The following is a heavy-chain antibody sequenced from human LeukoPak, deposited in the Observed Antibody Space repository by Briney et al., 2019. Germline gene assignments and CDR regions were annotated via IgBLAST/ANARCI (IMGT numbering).Heavy chain of an antibody. CDR2: ISSSSSYI. J-gene: IGHJ4*02. D-gene: IGHD6-13*01. CDR1: GFAFSSYS. CDR3: ARDRRSSWYY. V-gene: IGHV3-21*01. Sequence: GGSLRLSCAASGFAFSSYSMNWVRQAPGKGLEWVSSISSSSSYIYYADSVKGRFTISRDNAKNSLYLQMNSLRAEDTAVYYCARDRRSSWYYWGQGTLVTVSS.